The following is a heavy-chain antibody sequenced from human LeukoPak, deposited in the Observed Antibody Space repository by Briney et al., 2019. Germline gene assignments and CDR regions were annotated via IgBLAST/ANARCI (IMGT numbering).Heavy chain of an antibody. CDR2: ISPGGGTI. J-gene: IGHJ4*02. V-gene: IGHV3-11*01. Sequence: GGSLRLSCAASGFTFSDYHMNWIRQAPGKGLEWVSYISPGGGTIYFADSVKGRFTLSRDHAKNSLSLQMNSLTAEDTAVYYCATGRDIAVAGPGGYFDYWGQGTLVTVSS. D-gene: IGHD6-19*01. CDR1: GFTFSDYH. CDR3: ATGRDIAVAGPGGYFDY.